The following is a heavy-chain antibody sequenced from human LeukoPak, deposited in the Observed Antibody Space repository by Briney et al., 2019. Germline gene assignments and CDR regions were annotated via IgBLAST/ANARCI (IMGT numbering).Heavy chain of an antibody. V-gene: IGHV4-39*07. Sequence: GSLRLSCAASGFTFSSYSMNWVRQPPGKGLEWIGSIYYSGSTYYNPSLKSRVTISVDTSKNQFSLKLSSVTAADTAVYYCARGFDPWGQGTLVTVSS. J-gene: IGHJ5*02. CDR3: ARGFDP. CDR2: IYYSGST. CDR1: GFTFSSYS.